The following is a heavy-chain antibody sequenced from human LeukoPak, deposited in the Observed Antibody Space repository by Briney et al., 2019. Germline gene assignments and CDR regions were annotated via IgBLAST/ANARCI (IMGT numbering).Heavy chain of an antibody. Sequence: GGSLRLSCAAPGFTFSSYSMNWVRQAPGKGLEWVSSISSSSSYIYYADSVKGRFTISRDNAKNSLYLQMNSLRAEDTAVYYCARDSIVGAFMAFDIWGQGTMVTVSS. D-gene: IGHD1-26*01. CDR2: ISSSSSYI. CDR3: ARDSIVGAFMAFDI. CDR1: GFTFSSYS. J-gene: IGHJ3*02. V-gene: IGHV3-21*01.